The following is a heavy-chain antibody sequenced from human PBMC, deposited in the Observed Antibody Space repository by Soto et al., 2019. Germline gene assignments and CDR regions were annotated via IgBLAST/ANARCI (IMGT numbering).Heavy chain of an antibody. V-gene: IGHV3-23*01. Sequence: EVQLLESGGALVHPGGSLRLSFEASEFTLSAIAMTWSRQAPGKGLEWVSPISSSGGSTYYAASVRGRFTISRDNSKNTLYLQMNSLRAEDTAVYYCAKERWEGYGMDVWGQGTTVTVSS. CDR1: EFTLSAIA. CDR3: AKERWEGYGMDV. D-gene: IGHD1-26*01. CDR2: ISSSGGST. J-gene: IGHJ6*02.